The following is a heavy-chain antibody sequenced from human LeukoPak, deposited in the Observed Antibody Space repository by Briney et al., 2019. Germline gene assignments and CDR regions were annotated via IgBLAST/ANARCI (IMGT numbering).Heavy chain of an antibody. CDR3: ARSDLATVTAGPFEY. CDR2: ISGHQGNT. J-gene: IGHJ4*02. CDR1: GYTFTNYG. D-gene: IGHD5-12*01. Sequence: ASVKVSCKASGYTFTNYGITWVRQAPGQGLEWMGWISGHQGNTKYAQNFQGRVTMTIDTSTSTAYMDLRSLRSDDTAIYFCARSDLATVTAGPFEYWGQGTLVAVSS. V-gene: IGHV1-18*01.